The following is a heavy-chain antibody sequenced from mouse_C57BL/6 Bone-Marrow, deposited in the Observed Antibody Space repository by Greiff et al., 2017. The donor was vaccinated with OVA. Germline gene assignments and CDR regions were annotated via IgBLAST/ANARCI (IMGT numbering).Heavy chain of an antibody. Sequence: DVQLQASWGGLVKPGGSLKLSCAASGFTFSDYGMHWVRQAPETGLEWVAYISSGSSTLYYADTVKGRFTISRDNAKNTLFLQMTSLRSEDTAMYYCASLEDWGQGTTLTVSS. V-gene: IGHV5-17*01. J-gene: IGHJ2*01. CDR3: ASLED. CDR2: ISSGSSTL. CDR1: GFTFSDYG.